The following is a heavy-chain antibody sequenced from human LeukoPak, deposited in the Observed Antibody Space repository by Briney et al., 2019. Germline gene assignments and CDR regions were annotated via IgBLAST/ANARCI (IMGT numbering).Heavy chain of an antibody. V-gene: IGHV3-48*01. CDR2: ISTSSITI. CDR1: GFTFSSNS. D-gene: IGHD2-15*01. J-gene: IGHJ4*02. CDR3: ANSPDGAFDY. Sequence: GGSLRLSCAASGFTFSSNSMNWVRQAPGKGLEWVSYISTSSITIKYADAVKGRFTISRDNDKNSVYLQMNSLRAEDTAVYYCANSPDGAFDYWGQGTLVTVSS.